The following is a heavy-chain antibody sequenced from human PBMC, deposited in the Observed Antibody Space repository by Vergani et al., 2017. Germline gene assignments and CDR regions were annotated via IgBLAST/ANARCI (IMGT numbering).Heavy chain of an antibody. CDR3: ARENKQLRPRAFDL. CDR1: GASINNDFYY. J-gene: IGHJ3*01. Sequence: QVQLQESGPGLVKPSQTLSLTCTVSGASINNDFYYWHWIRQPAGKGLEWIGRIYVSGITDYNSSLQSRVSMSVATSKNQFSLTLTSVTAADTAVYYCARENKQLRPRAFDLGGQGRVVTVSS. D-gene: IGHD1-26*01. V-gene: IGHV4-61*02. CDR2: IYVSGIT.